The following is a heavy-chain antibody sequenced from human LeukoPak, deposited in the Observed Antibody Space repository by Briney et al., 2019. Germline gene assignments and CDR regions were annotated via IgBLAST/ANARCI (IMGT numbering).Heavy chain of an antibody. CDR2: IYTSGST. D-gene: IGHD2-2*01. CDR3: ARLIRGYCSTLSCHGGWFDP. J-gene: IGHJ5*02. V-gene: IGHV4-61*02. CDR1: GGSISSGSYY. Sequence: KPSETLSLTCAVSGGSISSGSYYWSWIRQPAGKGLEWIGRIYTSGSTNYNPSLKSRVTISVDTSKNQFSLKLSSVTAADTAVYYCARLIRGYCSTLSCHGGWFDPWGQGTLVTVSS.